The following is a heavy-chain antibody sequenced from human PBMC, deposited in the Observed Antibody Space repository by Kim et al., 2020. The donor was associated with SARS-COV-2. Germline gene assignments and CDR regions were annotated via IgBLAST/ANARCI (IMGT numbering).Heavy chain of an antibody. V-gene: IGHV4-39*01. CDR1: GGSISSSSYY. D-gene: IGHD1-26*01. CDR3: ARTSGSYFDY. Sequence: SETLSLICTVSGGSISSSSYYWGWIRQPPGKGLEWIGSIYYSGSTYYNPSLKSRVTISVDTSKNQFSLKLSSVTAADTAVYYCARTSGSYFDYWGQGTLVTVSS. J-gene: IGHJ4*02. CDR2: IYYSGST.